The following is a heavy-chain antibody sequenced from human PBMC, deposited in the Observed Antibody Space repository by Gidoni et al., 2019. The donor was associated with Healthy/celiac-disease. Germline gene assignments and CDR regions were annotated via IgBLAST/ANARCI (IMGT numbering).Heavy chain of an antibody. CDR1: GYSISSGYY. CDR3: ARGDLHDAFDI. V-gene: IGHV4-38-2*02. CDR2: IYHSGST. Sequence: QVQLQESGPGLVKPSETLSLTCTVSGYSISSGYYWGWLRQPPGKGLEWIGSIYHSGSTYYNPSLKSRVTISVDTSKNQFSLKLSSVTAADTAVYYCARGDLHDAFDIWGQGTMVTVSS. J-gene: IGHJ3*02.